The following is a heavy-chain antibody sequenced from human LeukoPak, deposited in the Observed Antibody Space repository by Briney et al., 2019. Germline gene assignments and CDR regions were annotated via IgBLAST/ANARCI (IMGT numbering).Heavy chain of an antibody. V-gene: IGHV3-21*01. CDR1: GFTFSSYS. CDR3: ASDGSSSGWYYFDY. D-gene: IGHD6-19*01. CDR2: ISSSSSYI. Sequence: GGSLRLSCAASGFTFSSYSMNWVRQAPGKGLEWVSSISSSSSYIYYADSVKGRFTISRDNAKNSLYLQMNSLRAEDTAVYYCASDGSSSGWYYFDYWGQGTLVTVSS. J-gene: IGHJ4*02.